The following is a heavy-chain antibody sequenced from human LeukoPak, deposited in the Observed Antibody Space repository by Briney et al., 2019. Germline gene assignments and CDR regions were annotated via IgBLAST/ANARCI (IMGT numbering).Heavy chain of an antibody. CDR3: ARGRDYYYYGMDV. CDR1: GGSISSYY. V-gene: IGHV4-59*01. J-gene: IGHJ6*02. CDR2: IYYSGST. Sequence: SETLSLTCTVSGGSISSYYWSWIRQPPGKGLEWIGYIYYSGSTNYNPSLKSRVTISVDTSKNQFSLKLSSVTAADTAVYYCARGRDYYYYGMDVWGQGTTVTVSS.